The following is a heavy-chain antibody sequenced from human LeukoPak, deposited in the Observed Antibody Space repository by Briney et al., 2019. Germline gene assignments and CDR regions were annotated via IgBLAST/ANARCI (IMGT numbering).Heavy chain of an antibody. J-gene: IGHJ6*03. V-gene: IGHV3-7*01. Sequence: GGSLRLSCAASGFTFSSYWMTCVRQAPGKGLEWVANIKQDGSEKYSVDSLKGRFTISRDNAKKLLYLQMNSLRVEDTAVYYCARVGPPYYYYYMDVWGKGTTVTVSS. CDR2: IKQDGSEK. CDR1: GFTFSSYW. CDR3: ARVGPPYYYYYMDV.